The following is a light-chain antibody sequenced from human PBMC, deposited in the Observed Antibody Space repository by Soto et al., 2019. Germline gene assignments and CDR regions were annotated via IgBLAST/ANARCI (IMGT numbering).Light chain of an antibody. V-gene: IGKV3-20*01. CDR1: QSVSSSS. Sequence: EMGWTQSPGTLSLSPGQRATLSCRASQSVSSSSLAWYQQKPGKAPRLLIYGACSRATGIPDRFSGSGSGTDFTLIISSLEPEDFAVYYCQQYGSSPPWPFGQGTKVEI. CDR3: QQYGSSPPWP. CDR2: GAC. J-gene: IGKJ1*01.